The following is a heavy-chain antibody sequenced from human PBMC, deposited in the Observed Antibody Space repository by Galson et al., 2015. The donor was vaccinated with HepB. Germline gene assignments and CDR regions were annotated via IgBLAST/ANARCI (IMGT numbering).Heavy chain of an antibody. V-gene: IGHV1-24*01. Sequence: SVKVSCKVSGYTLTELSMHWVRQAPGKGLEWMGGFDPEDGETIYAQKFQGRVTMTEDTSTDTAYMELSSLRSEDTAVYYCATETPAADRGLMALDIWGQGTMVTVSS. CDR3: ATETPAADRGLMALDI. J-gene: IGHJ3*02. CDR1: GYTLTELS. CDR2: FDPEDGET. D-gene: IGHD2-15*01.